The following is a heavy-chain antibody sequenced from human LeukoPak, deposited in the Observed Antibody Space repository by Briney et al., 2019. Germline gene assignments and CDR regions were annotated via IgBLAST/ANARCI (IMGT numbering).Heavy chain of an antibody. V-gene: IGHV1-69*06. D-gene: IGHD6-6*01. CDR3: ASSIAARPYYYYYYMDV. Sequence: SVKVSCKASGGTFSSYAISWVRQAPGQGLEWMGGIIPIFGTANYAQKFQGRVTITADKSTSTAYMELSSLRSEDTAVYYCASSIAARPYYYYYYMDVWGKGTTVTVSS. CDR1: GGTFSSYA. CDR2: IIPIFGTA. J-gene: IGHJ6*03.